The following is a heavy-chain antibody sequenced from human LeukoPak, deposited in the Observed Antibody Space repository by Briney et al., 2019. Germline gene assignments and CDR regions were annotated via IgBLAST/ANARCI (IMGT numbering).Heavy chain of an antibody. V-gene: IGHV3-30*02. J-gene: IGHJ5*02. CDR2: IRYDGSNK. CDR1: GFTFSSYG. Sequence: GGSLRLSCAASGFTFSSYGMHWVRQAPGKGLEWVAFIRYDGSNKYYADSVKGRFTISRDNSKNTLYLQMNSLRAEDTAVYYCASSGSSSFRRVEANWFGPWGQGTLVTVSS. D-gene: IGHD6-13*01. CDR3: ASSGSSSFRRVEANWFGP.